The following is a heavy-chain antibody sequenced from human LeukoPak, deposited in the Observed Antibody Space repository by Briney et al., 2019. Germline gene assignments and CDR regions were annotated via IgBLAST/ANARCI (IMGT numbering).Heavy chain of an antibody. CDR3: APVPDRYYYYGMDV. D-gene: IGHD2-2*01. V-gene: IGHV1-58*02. CDR1: GFSFTSSA. Sequence: SVKVSCKASGFSFTSSAMRLERQARGQRLEWIGWIVVGSGNTNYEQKSQERVTITRDRSTSTAYMELSSLRSEDTAVYYCAPVPDRYYYYGMDVWGQGTTVTVSS. J-gene: IGHJ6*02. CDR2: IVVGSGNT.